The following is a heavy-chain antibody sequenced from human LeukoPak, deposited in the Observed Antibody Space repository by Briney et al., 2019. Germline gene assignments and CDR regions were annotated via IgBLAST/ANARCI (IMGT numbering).Heavy chain of an antibody. J-gene: IGHJ4*02. Sequence: GGSLRLSCAASGFIFNTYSINWVRQAPGKGLEWISYISRSSSSIYYADSVKGRFTISRDNAKNSLYLEMNSLRDEDTAMYYCVRGDQEASEPAFDYWGQGTLVTVSS. CDR1: GFIFNTYS. V-gene: IGHV3-48*02. D-gene: IGHD1-14*01. CDR3: VRGDQEASEPAFDY. CDR2: ISRSSSSI.